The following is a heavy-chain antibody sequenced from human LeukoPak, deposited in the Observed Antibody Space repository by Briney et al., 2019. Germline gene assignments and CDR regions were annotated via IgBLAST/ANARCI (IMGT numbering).Heavy chain of an antibody. CDR1: GGSFSGYY. CDR2: INHSGST. Sequence: PSETLSLTCAVYGGSFSGYYWSWIRQPPGKGLEWIGEINHSGSTNYNPSLKSRVTISVDTSKNQFSLKLSPETAADTAVYYCARGLDYGGDYFDYWGQGTLVTVSS. J-gene: IGHJ4*02. CDR3: ARGLDYGGDYFDY. V-gene: IGHV4-34*01. D-gene: IGHD4-17*01.